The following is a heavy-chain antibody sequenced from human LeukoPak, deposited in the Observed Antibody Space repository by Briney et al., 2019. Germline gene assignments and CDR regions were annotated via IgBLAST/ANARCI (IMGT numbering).Heavy chain of an antibody. CDR3: ARGVVIAPQTFDY. CDR2: IYYSGST. Sequence: SETLSLTCTVSGDSISSYYWSWIRQPPGKGLEWIGYIYYSGSTNYNPSLKSRVTISVDTSKNQFSLKLSSVTAADTAVYYCARGVVIAPQTFDYWGQGTLVTVSS. J-gene: IGHJ4*02. V-gene: IGHV4-59*01. D-gene: IGHD2-21*01. CDR1: GDSISSYY.